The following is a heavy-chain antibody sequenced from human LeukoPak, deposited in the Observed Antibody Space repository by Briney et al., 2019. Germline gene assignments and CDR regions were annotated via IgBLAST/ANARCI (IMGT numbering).Heavy chain of an antibody. CDR3: ARELGYYDSSGWKITVWFDP. V-gene: IGHV4-39*07. CDR1: GGSISSSSCY. Sequence: PSETLSLTCSGSGGSISSSSCYWGWLRQPPGKGLEWIGSINYSGGTYYNPSLKSRVTMSVDTSKNQFSLKLSSVTAADTAVYYCARELGYYDSSGWKITVWFDPWGQGTLVTVSS. CDR2: INYSGGT. J-gene: IGHJ5*02. D-gene: IGHD3-22*01.